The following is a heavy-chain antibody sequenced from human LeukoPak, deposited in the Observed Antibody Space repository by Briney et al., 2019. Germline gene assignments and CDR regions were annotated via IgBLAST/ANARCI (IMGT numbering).Heavy chain of an antibody. Sequence: SVKVSCKASGGTFSNYALSWVRRAPGQGLEWMGGIVSLFGTANYAQKFQGRVTITADESASTAYMELSSLRSEDTAVYYCARGRFSTPKTKRTYDYYGMDVWGQGTTVTVSS. V-gene: IGHV1-69*13. J-gene: IGHJ6*02. CDR2: IVSLFGTA. CDR3: ARGRFSTPKTKRTYDYYGMDV. CDR1: GGTFSNYA.